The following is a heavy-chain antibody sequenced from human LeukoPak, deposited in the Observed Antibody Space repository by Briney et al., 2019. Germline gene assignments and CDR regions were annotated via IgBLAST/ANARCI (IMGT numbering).Heavy chain of an antibody. CDR2: IKQDGSEK. Sequence: AGGSLRLSCAASGFTFSSYWMSWVRQAPGKGLEWVANIKQDGSEKYYVDSVKGRFTISRDNAKSSLYLQMNSLRAEDTAVYYCARDRAADTFDYWGQGTLVTVSS. D-gene: IGHD6-13*01. CDR3: ARDRAADTFDY. J-gene: IGHJ4*02. CDR1: GFTFSSYW. V-gene: IGHV3-7*01.